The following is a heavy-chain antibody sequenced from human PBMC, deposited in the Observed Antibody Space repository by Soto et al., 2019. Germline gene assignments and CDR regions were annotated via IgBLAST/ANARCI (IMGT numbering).Heavy chain of an antibody. V-gene: IGHV1-69*13. J-gene: IGHJ6*02. CDR3: ARDWRLYYYDSSGYPRGMDV. Sequence: SVKVSCKASGGTFSSYAISWVRKAPGQGLEWMGGIIPIFGTANYAQKFQGRVTITADESTSTAYMELSSLRSEDTAVYYCARDWRLYYYDSSGYPRGMDVWGQGTTVTVSS. CDR1: GGTFSSYA. CDR2: IIPIFGTA. D-gene: IGHD3-22*01.